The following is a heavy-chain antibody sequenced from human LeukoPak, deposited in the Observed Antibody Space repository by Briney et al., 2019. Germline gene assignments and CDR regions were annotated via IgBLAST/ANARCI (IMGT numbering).Heavy chain of an antibody. D-gene: IGHD2-15*01. CDR1: GFTFSSYS. V-gene: IGHV3-21*01. Sequence: GGSLRLSCAASGFTFSSYSMNWVRQAPGKGLEWVSSISSSSSYIYYADSVKGRFTISRDNAKNSLYLQMNSLRAEDTAVYYCASGCSGGSCWYYYMDVWGKGTTVTVSS. CDR2: ISSSSSYI. J-gene: IGHJ6*03. CDR3: ASGCSGGSCWYYYMDV.